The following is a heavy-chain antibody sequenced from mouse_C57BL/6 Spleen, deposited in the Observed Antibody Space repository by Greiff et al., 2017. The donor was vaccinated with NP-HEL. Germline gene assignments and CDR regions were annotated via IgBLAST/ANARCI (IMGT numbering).Heavy chain of an antibody. Sequence: QVQLKESGPELVKPGASVKISCKASGYAFSSSWMNWVKQRPGKGLEWIGRIYPGDGDTNYNGKFKGKATLTADKSSSTAYMQLSSLTSEDSAVYCCASFPQTWFAYWGQGTPVTVSA. CDR2: IYPGDGDT. CDR3: ASFPQTWFAY. V-gene: IGHV1-82*01. J-gene: IGHJ3*01. CDR1: GYAFSSSW.